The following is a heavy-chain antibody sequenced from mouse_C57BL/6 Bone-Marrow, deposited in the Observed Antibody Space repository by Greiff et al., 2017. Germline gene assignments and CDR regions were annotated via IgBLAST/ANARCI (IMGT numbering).Heavy chain of an antibody. CDR1: GFTFSDFY. CDR2: SRNKANDYTT. J-gene: IGHJ1*03. D-gene: IGHD2-12*01. CDR3: ARSYNWYFDV. V-gene: IGHV7-1*01. Sequence: EVMLVESGGGLVQSGRSLRLSCATSGFTFSDFYMEWVRQAPGKGLEWIAASRNKANDYTTEYSASVKGRFIVSRDTSQSILYLQMNALRAEDTAIYYCARSYNWYFDVWGTGTTVTVSS.